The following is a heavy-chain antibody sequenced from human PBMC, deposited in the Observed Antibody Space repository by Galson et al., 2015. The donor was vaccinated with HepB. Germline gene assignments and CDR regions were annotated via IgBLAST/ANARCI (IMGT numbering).Heavy chain of an antibody. CDR1: GFTFSSYW. Sequence: SLRLSCAASGFTFSSYWMHWVRQAPGKGLVWVSRINSDGSSTSYADSVKGRFTISRDNAKNTLYLQMNSLRAEDTAVYYCARAGTYCSSTSCYYAIDYWGQGTLVTVSS. CDR3: ARAGTYCSSTSCYYAIDY. J-gene: IGHJ4*02. CDR2: INSDGSST. V-gene: IGHV3-74*01. D-gene: IGHD2-2*01.